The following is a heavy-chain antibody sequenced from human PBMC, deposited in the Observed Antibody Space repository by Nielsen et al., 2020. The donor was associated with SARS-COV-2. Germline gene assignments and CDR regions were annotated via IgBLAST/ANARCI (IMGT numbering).Heavy chain of an antibody. V-gene: IGHV1-8*01. Sequence: ASLKVSCKASGYTFTSYDINWVRQATGQGLEWMGWMNPNSGNTGYAQKFQGRVTMTRNTSISTAYMELSSLRSEDTAVYYCRVVPAAIPYYYYGMDVWGQGTTVTVSS. CDR1: GYTFTSYD. J-gene: IGHJ6*02. CDR2: MNPNSGNT. D-gene: IGHD2-2*01. CDR3: RVVPAAIPYYYYGMDV.